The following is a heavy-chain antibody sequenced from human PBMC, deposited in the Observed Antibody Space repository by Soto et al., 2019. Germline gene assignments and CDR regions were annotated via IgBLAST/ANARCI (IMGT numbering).Heavy chain of an antibody. J-gene: IGHJ3*02. Sequence: SQTLSLTCAISGDSVSSNSAAWNWIRQSPSRGLEWLGRTYYRSKWYNDYAVSVKSRITINPDTSKNQFSLQLNSVTPEDTAVYYCARDIVVVPAADDAFDIWGQGTMVT. CDR3: ARDIVVVPAADDAFDI. D-gene: IGHD2-2*01. V-gene: IGHV6-1*01. CDR2: TYYRSKWYN. CDR1: GDSVSSNSAA.